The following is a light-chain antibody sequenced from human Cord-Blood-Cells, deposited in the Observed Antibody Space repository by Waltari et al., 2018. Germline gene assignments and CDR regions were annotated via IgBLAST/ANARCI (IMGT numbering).Light chain of an antibody. CDR1: QSISSY. CDR2: AAS. V-gene: IGKV1-39*01. J-gene: IGKJ4*01. Sequence: DIQLTQSPSPLSASVGARVTITCRASQSISSYFNWYQQKPGKAPKLLIYAASSLQSGVPSRFSGSGSGTDFTLTISSLQPEDFATYYCQQSYSTLLTFGGGTKVEIK. CDR3: QQSYSTLLT.